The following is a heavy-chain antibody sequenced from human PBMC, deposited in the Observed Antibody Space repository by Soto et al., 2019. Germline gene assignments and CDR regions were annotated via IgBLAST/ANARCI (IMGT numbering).Heavy chain of an antibody. Sequence: EVQLVESGGGLVQPGGSLRLSCAASGFTFSSYSMNWVRQAPGKGMGWVSYLSSTSSTIYYADSVKGRFTISRDIAKNSLYIQLNILRAEDTAVYFCSRGAYYYDSNGPWGYFDLWGLGTRVTVSS. CDR1: GFTFSSYS. CDR2: LSSTSSTI. CDR3: SRGAYYYDSNGPWGYFDL. J-gene: IGHJ2*01. V-gene: IGHV3-48*01. D-gene: IGHD3-22*01.